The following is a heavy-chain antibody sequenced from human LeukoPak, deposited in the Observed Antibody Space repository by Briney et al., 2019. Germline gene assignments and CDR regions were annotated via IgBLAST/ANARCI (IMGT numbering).Heavy chain of an antibody. V-gene: IGHV3-48*03. J-gene: IGHJ4*02. D-gene: IGHD6-13*01. CDR2: ISSSGSTI. CDR3: ARDPGSSWPFDY. CDR1: GFTFSNYE. Sequence: GGSLRLSCAASGFTFSNYEMNWLRQCPGKGLEWVSYISSSGSTIYYADSVKGRFTISRDNTKNSLYLQMNSLRADDAAVYFCARDPGSSWPFDYWGQGTQVTVSS.